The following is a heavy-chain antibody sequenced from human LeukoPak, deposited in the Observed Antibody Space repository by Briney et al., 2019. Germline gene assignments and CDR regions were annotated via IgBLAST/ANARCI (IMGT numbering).Heavy chain of an antibody. J-gene: IGHJ6*04. CDR2: ISYDGSNK. D-gene: IGHD3-10*01. CDR1: GFTFSSYA. V-gene: IGHV3-30*04. Sequence: PGGSLRLSCAASGFTFSSYAMHWVRQAPGKGLEWVAVISYDGSNKYYADSVKGRFTISRDNSKNTLYLQMNSLRAEDTAVYSCPKSITMVRGKQRRSNYYGMDVWGKGPTVTVSS. CDR3: PKSITMVRGKQRRSNYYGMDV.